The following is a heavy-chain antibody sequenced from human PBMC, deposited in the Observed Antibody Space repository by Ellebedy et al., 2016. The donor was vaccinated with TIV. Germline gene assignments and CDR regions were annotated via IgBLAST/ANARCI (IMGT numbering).Heavy chain of an antibody. CDR3: ARGNGSGVPYYFDY. CDR1: GGSFSGYY. CDR2: INHSGST. V-gene: IGHV4-34*01. D-gene: IGHD3-10*01. Sequence: GSLRLXCAVYGGSFSGYYWSWIRQPPGKGLEWIGEINHSGSTNYNPSLKSRVTISVDTSKNQFSLKLSSVTAADTAVYYCARGNGSGVPYYFDYWGQGTLVTVSS. J-gene: IGHJ4*02.